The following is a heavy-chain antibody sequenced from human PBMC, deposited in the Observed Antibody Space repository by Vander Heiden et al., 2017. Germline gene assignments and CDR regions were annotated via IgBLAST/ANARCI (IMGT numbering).Heavy chain of an antibody. CDR2: IYDSGST. Sequence: QLQLQESGPGLVRPSETLSLTCPVSGGSISNSNYYWRWIRQPPGKGLEWIGSIYDSGSTYYNPSLRSRVTISVDTSKNQFSLKLDSVTAADTEMYYCARLYYGRNANRSYWYFDIWGRGTLVTVSS. V-gene: IGHV4-39*01. CDR1: GGSISNSNYY. J-gene: IGHJ2*01. D-gene: IGHD1-26*01. CDR3: ARLYYGRNANRSYWYFDI.